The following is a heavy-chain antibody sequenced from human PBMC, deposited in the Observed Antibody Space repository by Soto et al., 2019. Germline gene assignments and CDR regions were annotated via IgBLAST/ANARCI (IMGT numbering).Heavy chain of an antibody. CDR3: AKAILTGSNGRGYFDL. Sequence: QVQLVESGGGVVQPGRSLRLSCAASGFTFSRYDIHWVRQAPGKGLEWVTFISYDGSNTYYADSVKGRFSISRDNSKNTLYLQMNSLRVEDTAVYYCAKAILTGSNGRGYFDLWGRGTLVTVSS. CDR2: ISYDGSNT. J-gene: IGHJ2*01. V-gene: IGHV3-30*18. D-gene: IGHD3-9*01. CDR1: GFTFSRYD.